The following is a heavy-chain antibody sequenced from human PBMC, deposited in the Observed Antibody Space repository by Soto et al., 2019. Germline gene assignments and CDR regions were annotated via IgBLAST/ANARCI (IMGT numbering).Heavy chain of an antibody. CDR1: GGSSGDYY. J-gene: IGHJ6*02. CDR2: INHRGSS. V-gene: IGHV4-34*01. Sequence: SEPLSLARAGNGGSSGDYYWIWIRQSPGKGLEWIGEINHRGSSDYNPSLKSRVTISIDASKNHVTLELTSVTAADTAVYYCARSDNGTALSGVDVRGEGTAGTV. D-gene: IGHD1-26*01. CDR3: ARSDNGTALSGVDV.